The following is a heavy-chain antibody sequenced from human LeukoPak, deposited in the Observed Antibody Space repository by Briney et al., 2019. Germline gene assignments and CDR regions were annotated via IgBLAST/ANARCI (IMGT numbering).Heavy chain of an antibody. Sequence: GESLKISCKGSGYSFTSYWIGWVRQMPGKGLEWMGIIYPGDSDTRYSPSFQGQVTISADKSISTAYLQWSSLKASDTAMYYCARQVAYYYDSSGYYRDLIDYWGQGTLVTVSS. D-gene: IGHD3-22*01. CDR1: GYSFTSYW. J-gene: IGHJ4*02. CDR2: IYPGDSDT. V-gene: IGHV5-51*01. CDR3: ARQVAYYYDSSGYYRDLIDY.